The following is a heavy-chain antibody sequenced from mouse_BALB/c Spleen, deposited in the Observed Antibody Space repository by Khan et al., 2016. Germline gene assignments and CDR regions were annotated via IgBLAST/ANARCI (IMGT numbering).Heavy chain of an antibody. CDR2: ISYDGSN. CDR3: ATYGNYEGFAY. D-gene: IGHD2-1*01. Sequence: EVKLQESGPGLVKPSQSLSLTCSVTGYSITSGYYWNWIRQFPGNKLEWMGSISYDGSNNYNPSLKNLISITRDTSKNQFFLKLNSVTTEDTATYYCATYGNYEGFAYWGQGTLVTVSA. J-gene: IGHJ3*01. CDR1: GYSITSGYY. V-gene: IGHV3-6*02.